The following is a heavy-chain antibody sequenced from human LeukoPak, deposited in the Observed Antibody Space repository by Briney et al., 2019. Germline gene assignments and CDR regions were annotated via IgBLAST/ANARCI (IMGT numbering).Heavy chain of an antibody. D-gene: IGHD3-10*01. CDR1: GFTFSSYG. V-gene: IGHV3-23*01. CDR3: AKRMVRGVLDY. Sequence: GGSLRLSCAASGFTFSSYGMSWVRRAPGKGLEWVSAVSSSGGSTYYADSVKGRFTISRDNSKNTLYLQMNSLRAEDTAVYYCAKRMVRGVLDYWGQGTLVTVSS. CDR2: VSSSGGST. J-gene: IGHJ4*02.